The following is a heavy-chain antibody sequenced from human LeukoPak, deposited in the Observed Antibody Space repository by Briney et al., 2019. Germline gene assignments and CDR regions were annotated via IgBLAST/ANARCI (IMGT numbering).Heavy chain of an antibody. CDR2: INAGNGNT. CDR1: GYTFTSYA. Sequence: GASVKVSCKASGYTFTSYAMHWVRQAPGQRLEWMGWINAGNGNTKYSQKFQGRVTITRDTSASTAYMELSSLRSEDTAVYYCARAHSGATTLGTRGDYWGQGTLVTVSS. CDR3: ARAHSGATTLGTRGDY. D-gene: IGHD1-26*01. J-gene: IGHJ4*02. V-gene: IGHV1-3*01.